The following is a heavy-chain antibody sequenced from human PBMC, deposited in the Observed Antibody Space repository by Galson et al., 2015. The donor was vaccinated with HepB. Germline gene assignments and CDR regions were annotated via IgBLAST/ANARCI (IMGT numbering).Heavy chain of an antibody. CDR1: GDSVSSNSVA. J-gene: IGHJ5*02. V-gene: IGHV6-1*01. CDR2: TYYRSKWSN. D-gene: IGHD5-12*01. Sequence: ISGDSVSSNSVAWNWIRQSPSRGLEWLGRTYYRSKWSNDYAVSVKSRITINPDTSKNQFSLQLNSVTPEDTAVYFCARAQSGSDWFDPWGQGTLVTVSS. CDR3: ARAQSGSDWFDP.